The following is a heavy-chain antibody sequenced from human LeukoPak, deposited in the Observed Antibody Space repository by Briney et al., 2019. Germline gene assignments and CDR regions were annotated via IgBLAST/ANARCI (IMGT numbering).Heavy chain of an antibody. J-gene: IGHJ5*02. Sequence: SVKVSCKASGGTFSSYAISWVRQAPGQGLEWMGGIIPIFGTANYAQKFQGRVTMTRNTSISTAYMELSSLRSEDTAVYYCARGLGDYVWGSYRYVNWFDPWGQGTLVTVSS. D-gene: IGHD3-16*02. V-gene: IGHV1-69*05. CDR2: IIPIFGTA. CDR3: ARGLGDYVWGSYRYVNWFDP. CDR1: GGTFSSYA.